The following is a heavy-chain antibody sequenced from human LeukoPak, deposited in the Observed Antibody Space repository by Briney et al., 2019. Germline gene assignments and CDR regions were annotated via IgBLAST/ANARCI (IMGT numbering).Heavy chain of an antibody. D-gene: IGHD4-11*01. CDR2: ISYDGSNK. Sequence: QSGGSLRLSCAASGFTFSSYGMHWVRQAPGKGLEWVAVISYDGSNKYYADSVKGRFTISRDNSKNTLYLQMNSLRAEDTAVYYCAKTLFGYSDYQKAYYFDYWGQGTLVTVSS. CDR3: AKTLFGYSDYQKAYYFDY. CDR1: GFTFSSYG. V-gene: IGHV3-30*18. J-gene: IGHJ4*02.